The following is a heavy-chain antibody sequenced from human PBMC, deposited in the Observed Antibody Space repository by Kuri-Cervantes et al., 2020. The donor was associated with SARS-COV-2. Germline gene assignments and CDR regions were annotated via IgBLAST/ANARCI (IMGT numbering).Heavy chain of an antibody. CDR1: GFTVSSNY. D-gene: IGHD2-15*01. CDR2: IYSGGST. J-gene: IGHJ5*02. Sequence: GGSLRLSCAASGFTVSSNYMSWVRQAPGKGLEWVSVIYSGGSTYYADSVKGRFTISRDNSKNTLYLQMNSLRAEDTAVYYCAKDGTLGYCSGGSCYFGDWFDPWGQGTLVTVSS. V-gene: IGHV3-53*01. CDR3: AKDGTLGYCSGGSCYFGDWFDP.